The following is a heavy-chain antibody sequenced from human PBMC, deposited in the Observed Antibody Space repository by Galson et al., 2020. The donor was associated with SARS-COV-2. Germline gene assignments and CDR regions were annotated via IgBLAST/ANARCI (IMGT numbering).Heavy chain of an antibody. V-gene: IGHV4-59*08. D-gene: IGHD3-3*01. J-gene: IGHJ4*02. Sequence: SETLSLTCTVSGGSISSYYWSWIRQPPGKGLEWIGYIYYSGSTNYNPSLKSRVTISVDTSKNQFSLKLSSVTAADTAVYYCARHGKRGFWSGYLYDYWGQGTLVTVSS. CDR3: ARHGKRGFWSGYLYDY. CDR1: GGSISSYY. CDR2: IYYSGST.